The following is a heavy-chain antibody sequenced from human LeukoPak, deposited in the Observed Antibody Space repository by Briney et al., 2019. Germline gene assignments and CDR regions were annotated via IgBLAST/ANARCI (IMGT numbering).Heavy chain of an antibody. V-gene: IGHV3-21*01. CDR1: GFSFSSYS. J-gene: IGHJ6*02. Sequence: GGSLRLSCAASGFSFSSYSLNWVRHAPGKGLEWVSSISSSAAYIFYADSPKGRFTISRDNAKNSLYLQMNSLRAEDTAVYYCARSVLGSCTGGTCYIDYYGMDVWGQGTTVTVSS. CDR3: ARSVLGSCTGGTCYIDYYGMDV. CDR2: ISSSAAYI. D-gene: IGHD2-15*01.